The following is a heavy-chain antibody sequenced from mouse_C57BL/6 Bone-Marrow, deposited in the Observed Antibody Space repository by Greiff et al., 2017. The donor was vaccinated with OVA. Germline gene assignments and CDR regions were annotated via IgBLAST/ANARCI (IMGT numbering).Heavy chain of an antibody. Sequence: EVKLVESGPGLVKPSQSLSLSCTVTGYSITSGYYWNWIRQFPGNKLEWMGYISYDGSNNYNPSLKNQITITRDKSKNQFFMKLNSVTTEETATYYCARGSDYYGNLGRFAYWGQGTLVTVSA. CDR2: ISYDGSN. D-gene: IGHD2-1*01. CDR3: ARGSDYYGNLGRFAY. V-gene: IGHV3-6*01. CDR1: GYSITSGYY. J-gene: IGHJ3*01.